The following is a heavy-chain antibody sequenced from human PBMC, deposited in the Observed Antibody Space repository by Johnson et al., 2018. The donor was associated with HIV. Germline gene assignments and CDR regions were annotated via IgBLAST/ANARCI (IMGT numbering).Heavy chain of an antibody. V-gene: IGHV3-30*04. J-gene: IGHJ3*02. D-gene: IGHD6-13*01. CDR1: GFTFSTYT. Sequence: QVQLVESGGGVVQPGKSLRLFCAVSGFTFSTYTMHWVRQAPGRGLEWVAVISYDGSNKYYADSVKGRFTISRDTSRDTLYVQMTSLRPEETAVYYCARGRKDIAAVDGLDTDGFDTWGQGTMVTVS. CDR2: ISYDGSNK. CDR3: ARGRKDIAAVDGLDTDGFDT.